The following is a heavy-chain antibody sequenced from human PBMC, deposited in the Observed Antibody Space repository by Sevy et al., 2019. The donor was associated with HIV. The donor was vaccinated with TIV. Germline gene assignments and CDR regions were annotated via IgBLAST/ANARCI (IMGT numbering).Heavy chain of an antibody. Sequence: ASVKVSCKASGYTFTSYGISWVRQAPGQGLEWMGWISAYNGNTNYAQKLQGRVTMTTETSTSTAYMELGSLRSDDTAVYYCARVKGDSSGWYEGYYYYMDVWGKGTTVTVSS. CDR2: ISAYNGNT. V-gene: IGHV1-18*04. CDR3: ARVKGDSSGWYEGYYYYMDV. D-gene: IGHD6-19*01. J-gene: IGHJ6*03. CDR1: GYTFTSYG.